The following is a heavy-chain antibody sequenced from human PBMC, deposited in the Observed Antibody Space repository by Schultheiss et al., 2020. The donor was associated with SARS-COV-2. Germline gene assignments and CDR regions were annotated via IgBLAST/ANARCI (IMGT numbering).Heavy chain of an antibody. Sequence: SVKVSCKASGGTFSSYTISWVRQAPGQGLEWMGRIIPILGIANYAQKFQGRVTITADKSTSTAYMELSSLRSEDTAVYYCAREGGEDDYGDYSIFRRSYYFDYWGQGTLVTVSS. CDR2: IIPILGIA. D-gene: IGHD4-17*01. V-gene: IGHV1-69*04. CDR1: GGTFSSYT. CDR3: AREGGEDDYGDYSIFRRSYYFDY. J-gene: IGHJ4*02.